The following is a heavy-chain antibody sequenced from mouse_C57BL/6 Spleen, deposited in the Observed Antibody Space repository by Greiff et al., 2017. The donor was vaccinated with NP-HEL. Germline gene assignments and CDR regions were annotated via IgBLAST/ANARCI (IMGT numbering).Heavy chain of an antibody. V-gene: IGHV1-82*01. CDR3: AKAVVSRYYYAMDY. J-gene: IGHJ4*01. Sequence: VQLQQSGPELVKPGASVKISCKASGYAFSSSWMNWVKQRPGKGLEWIGRIYPGDGDTNYNGKFKGKATLTADKSSSTAYMQLSSLTSEDSAVYFCAKAVVSRYYYAMDYWGQGTSVTVSS. D-gene: IGHD2-12*01. CDR2: IYPGDGDT. CDR1: GYAFSSSW.